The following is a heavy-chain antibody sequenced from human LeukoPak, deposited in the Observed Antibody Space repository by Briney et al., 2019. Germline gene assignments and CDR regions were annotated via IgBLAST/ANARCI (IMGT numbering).Heavy chain of an antibody. D-gene: IGHD2-15*01. Sequence: GGSLRLSCSASGFTFSSYAMSCVRQAPGKGLEWVSAISGSGVNTYYADSVKGRFTISRDNSKNTLYLQMNSLRAEDTAVYYCAKGPGYCSGSSCYSDHGSYFDYWGQGTLVTVSS. J-gene: IGHJ4*02. CDR2: ISGSGVNT. V-gene: IGHV3-23*01. CDR3: AKGPGYCSGSSCYSDHGSYFDY. CDR1: GFTFSSYA.